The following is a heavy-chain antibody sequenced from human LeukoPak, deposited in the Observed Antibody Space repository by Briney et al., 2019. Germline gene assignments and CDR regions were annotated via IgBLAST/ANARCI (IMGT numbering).Heavy chain of an antibody. CDR1: GGSISSGDYY. V-gene: IGHV4-30-4*01. D-gene: IGHD2-21*02. Sequence: SETLSLTCTVSGGSISSGDYYWSWIRQPPGKGLEWIGYIYYSGSTYYNPSLKSRVTISVDTSKNQFSLKLSSVTAADTAVYYCARVERVGDGYIFDYWGQGTLVTVSS. CDR3: ARVERVGDGYIFDY. J-gene: IGHJ4*02. CDR2: IYYSGST.